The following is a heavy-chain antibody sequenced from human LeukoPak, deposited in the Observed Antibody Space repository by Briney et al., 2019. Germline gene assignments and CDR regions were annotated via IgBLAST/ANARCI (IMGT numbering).Heavy chain of an antibody. CDR3: ARLVKWFRGSWAYFDY. CDR1: GYSFTSYW. D-gene: IGHD3-10*01. V-gene: IGHV5-51*01. J-gene: IGHJ4*02. CDR2: IYPGDSDT. Sequence: GESLKISCKGSGYSFTSYWIAWVRQMPGKGLEWMGIIYPGDSDTRYSPSFQGQVTISADKSISTAYLQWSSLKASDTAMYYCARLVKWFRGSWAYFDYWGQGTLVTVSS.